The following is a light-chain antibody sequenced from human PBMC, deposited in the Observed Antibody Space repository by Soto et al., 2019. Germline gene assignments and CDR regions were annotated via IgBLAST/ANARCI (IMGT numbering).Light chain of an antibody. CDR2: EVS. CDR3: SSYTSSSTYG. J-gene: IGLJ1*01. V-gene: IGLV2-14*01. CDR1: SSDVGGYND. Sequence: QSALTQPASVSGSPGQSITISCTGTSSDVGGYNDVSWYQKHPGKAPKLMIYEVSNRPSGVSNRFSGSKSGNTASLTISGLQAEDEADYYCSSYTSSSTYGFGTVTKLTVL.